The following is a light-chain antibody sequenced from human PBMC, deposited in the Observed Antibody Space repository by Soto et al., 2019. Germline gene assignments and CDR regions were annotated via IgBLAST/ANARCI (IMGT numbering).Light chain of an antibody. J-gene: IGKJ5*01. CDR1: QSVSNS. V-gene: IGKV3-11*01. CDR2: DAS. CDR3: QQRSNWPIT. Sequence: EIVLTQSPVTLSLSPGERPTLSCMASQSVSNSLAWYQQKPGQAPRLLIYDASNRATGIPARFSGSGSGTDFTLTISSLEPEDFAVYYCQQRSNWPITFGQGTRLEIK.